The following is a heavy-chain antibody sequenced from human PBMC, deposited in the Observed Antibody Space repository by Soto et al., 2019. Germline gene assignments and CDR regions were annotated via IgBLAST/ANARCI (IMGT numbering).Heavy chain of an antibody. V-gene: IGHV3-33*01. CDR1: GFIFDNYG. D-gene: IGHD3-22*01. CDR3: ARDRQGGSRPWDGSGYYYYYYGMDV. CDR2: IWYDGSHE. J-gene: IGHJ6*02. Sequence: GGSLRLSCAASGFIFDNYGMHWVRRAPGKGLEWLAVIWYDGSHEYYADSVRGRFTISRDNSKNTLSLQVSSLRVEDTAVYYCARDRQGGSRPWDGSGYYYYYYGMDVWGQGT.